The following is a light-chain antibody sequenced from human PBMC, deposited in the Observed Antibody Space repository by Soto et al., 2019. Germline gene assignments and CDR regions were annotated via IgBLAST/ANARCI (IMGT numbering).Light chain of an antibody. CDR3: QSYDSSLSGCV. CDR2: GNS. V-gene: IGLV1-40*01. J-gene: IGLJ3*02. CDR1: SSNIGAGYD. Sequence: QLVLTQPPSVSGAPGQRVTISCTGSSSNIGAGYDVHWYQQLPGTAPKLLIYGNSNRPSGVPDRFSGSKSGTSASLAITGLQAEDEADYYSQSYDSSLSGCVFGGGTKVTVL.